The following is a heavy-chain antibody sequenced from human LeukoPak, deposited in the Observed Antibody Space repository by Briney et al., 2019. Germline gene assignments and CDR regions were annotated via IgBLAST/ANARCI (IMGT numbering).Heavy chain of an antibody. V-gene: IGHV3-23*01. D-gene: IGHD3-3*01. CDR2: ISGSGGST. CDR1: GFTFSSYA. CDR3: AKTEYYDFSYYFDY. J-gene: IGHJ4*02. Sequence: GGSLRLSCAASGFTFSSYAMSWVRQAPGKGLEWVSAISGSGGSTYYADSVKGRFTISRDNSKNTLYLQMNSLRAEGTAVYYCAKTEYYDFSYYFDYWGQGTLVTVSS.